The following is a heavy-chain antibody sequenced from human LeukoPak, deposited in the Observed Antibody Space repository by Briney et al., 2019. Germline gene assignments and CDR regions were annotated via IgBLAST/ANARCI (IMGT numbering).Heavy chain of an antibody. CDR1: GYSFTTYW. CDR3: ARVPPSGGYFDY. D-gene: IGHD6-19*01. CDR2: IYPGDSDT. V-gene: IGHV5-51*01. Sequence: GEPLKISCKGSGYSFTTYWFGWVRQIPGKGRKWMGIIYPGDSDTRYSPSFQGQVTISADKSISTAYLQWSSLKASDTAMYYCARVPPSGGYFDYWGQGTLVTVSS. J-gene: IGHJ4*02.